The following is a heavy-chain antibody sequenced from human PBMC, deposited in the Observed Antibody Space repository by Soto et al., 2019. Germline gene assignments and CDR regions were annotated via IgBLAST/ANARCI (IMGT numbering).Heavy chain of an antibody. D-gene: IGHD6-13*01. CDR2: TYYRSKWYN. V-gene: IGHV6-1*01. CDR3: ARDRGSSSWSGPYYYGMDV. J-gene: IGHJ6*02. CDR1: GDSVSSNSAA. Sequence: SQTLSLTCAISGDSVSSNSAAWNWIRQSPSRGLEWLGRTYYRSKWYNDYAVPVKSRITINPDTSKNQFSLQLNSVTPEDTAVYYCARDRGSSSWSGPYYYGMDVWGQGTKVTVSS.